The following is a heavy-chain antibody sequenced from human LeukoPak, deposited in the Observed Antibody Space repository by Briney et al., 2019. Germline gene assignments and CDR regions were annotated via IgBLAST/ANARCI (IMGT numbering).Heavy chain of an antibody. Sequence: GGTLRLSCAASGFTFSSYGLRWVRQAPGKGLEWVSAISGSGGSTYYADSVKGRFTISRDNSKNTLYLQMNSLRAEDTAVYYCARGGYYGSSRYYFDSWGQGTLVTVSS. CDR2: ISGSGGST. CDR1: GFTFSSYG. J-gene: IGHJ4*02. V-gene: IGHV3-23*01. CDR3: ARGGYYGSSRYYFDS. D-gene: IGHD3-3*01.